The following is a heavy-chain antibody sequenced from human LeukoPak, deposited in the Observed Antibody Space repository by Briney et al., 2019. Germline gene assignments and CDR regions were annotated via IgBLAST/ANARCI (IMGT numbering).Heavy chain of an antibody. Sequence: PGRSLRLSCAASGFAFRTYGMHWVRQAPGKGLEWVALISYDGSNKYYADSVKGRFTISRDNSKNTLNLQMNSLRAEDTAVYYCAKERQWLVLDYWGQGTLVTVSS. D-gene: IGHD6-19*01. V-gene: IGHV3-30*18. CDR3: AKERQWLVLDY. J-gene: IGHJ4*02. CDR1: GFAFRTYG. CDR2: ISYDGSNK.